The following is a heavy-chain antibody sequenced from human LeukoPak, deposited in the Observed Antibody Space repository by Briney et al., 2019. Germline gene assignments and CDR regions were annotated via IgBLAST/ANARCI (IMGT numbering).Heavy chain of an antibody. CDR1: GFTFSSYA. J-gene: IGHJ4*02. V-gene: IGHV3-30*18. CDR3: AKDQFFSWLPLRVDY. D-gene: IGHD5-12*01. Sequence: GGSLRLSCAASGFTFSSYAMHWVRQAPGKGLEWVAVISYDGSNKYYADSVKGRFTISRDNSKNTLYLQMNSLRAEDTAVYYCAKDQFFSWLPLRVDYWGQGTLVTVSS. CDR2: ISYDGSNK.